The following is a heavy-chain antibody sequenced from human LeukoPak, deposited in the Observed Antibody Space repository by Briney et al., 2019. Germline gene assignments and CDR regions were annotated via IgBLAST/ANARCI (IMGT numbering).Heavy chain of an antibody. V-gene: IGHV4-4*07. CDR3: ARGLRQKNDY. D-gene: IGHD5-12*01. CDR1: GGSIVSYS. J-gene: IGHJ4*02. CDR2: VDNGGVV. Sequence: SETLSLTCTVSGGSIVSYSWNWIRQPAGKGLEWIGRVDNGGVVNYNPSLQSRVTMSLDTSKNQFSLKMNSVTAADTAVYYCARGLRQKNDYWGQGTLVTVSS.